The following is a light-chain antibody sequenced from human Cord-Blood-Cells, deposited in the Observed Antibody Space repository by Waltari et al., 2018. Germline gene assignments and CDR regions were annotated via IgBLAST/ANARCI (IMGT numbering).Light chain of an antibody. Sequence: DIVLTQSPATLSLSPGERATLSCRASQSVSSYLAWYQQKPGQAPRLLIYDASNRATGIPARFSGSGSGTDFTLTISSLEPEDFAVYYCQQRSNWPPITFGQGPRL. CDR3: QQRSNWPPIT. CDR2: DAS. CDR1: QSVSSY. V-gene: IGKV3-11*01. J-gene: IGKJ5*01.